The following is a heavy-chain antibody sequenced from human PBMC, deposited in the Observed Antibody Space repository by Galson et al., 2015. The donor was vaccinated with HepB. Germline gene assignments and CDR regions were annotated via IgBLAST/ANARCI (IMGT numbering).Heavy chain of an antibody. J-gene: IGHJ4*02. Sequence: SLRLSCAASGFTFSSYSMNWVRQAPGKGLEWVSYISSSSSTIYYADSVEGRFTISRDNAKNSLYLQMNSLRDEDTAVYYCARDPIQLWPENPYYFDYWGQGTLVTVSS. CDR2: ISSSSSTI. CDR3: ARDPIQLWPENPYYFDY. V-gene: IGHV3-48*02. D-gene: IGHD5-18*01. CDR1: GFTFSSYS.